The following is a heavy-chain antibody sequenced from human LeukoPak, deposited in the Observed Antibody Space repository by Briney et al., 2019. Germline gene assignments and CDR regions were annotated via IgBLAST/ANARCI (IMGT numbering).Heavy chain of an antibody. D-gene: IGHD1-1*01. J-gene: IGHJ2*01. CDR2: IYSGGTT. CDR3: ARLGDHFHWNLNL. CDR1: GFTLSIYY. Sequence: GGSLTLSCAASGFTLSIYYMNWVRQAPGKGLEWVSIIYSGGTTYYADSVRGRFTISRDTSKNTLSLQMNSLRAEGTAVYFCARLGDHFHWNLNLWGRGTLVTVSS. V-gene: IGHV3-53*01.